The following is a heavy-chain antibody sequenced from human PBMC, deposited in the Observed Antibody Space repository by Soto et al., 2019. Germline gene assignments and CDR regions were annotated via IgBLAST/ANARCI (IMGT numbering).Heavy chain of an antibody. Sequence: PGESLKISCKGSGYRFTSCWIGWVRQMPGKGLEWMGIIYPGDSDTRYSPSFQGQVTISAHKSISTAYLQWSSLQASDTAMYYCASMERSYEYYYSYGMDVWGQGTTVTVSS. CDR1: GYRFTSCW. D-gene: IGHD1-1*01. J-gene: IGHJ6*02. CDR2: IYPGDSDT. V-gene: IGHV5-51*01. CDR3: ASMERSYEYYYSYGMDV.